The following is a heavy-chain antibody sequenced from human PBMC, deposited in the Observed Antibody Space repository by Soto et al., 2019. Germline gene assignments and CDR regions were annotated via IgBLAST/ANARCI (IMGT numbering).Heavy chain of an antibody. CDR3: ARVGRLITAAGLLDA. D-gene: IGHD6-13*01. Sequence: SETLSLTCTISNGSLGSYYWTWIRQPPGKGLEWIGHIYYSGSTNYNPSLKSRLTLSLDTSKNQFSLKLTSVTAADTAVYYCARVGRLITAAGLLDAWGQGTLVTVSS. V-gene: IGHV4-59*01. J-gene: IGHJ5*02. CDR1: NGSLGSYY. CDR2: IYYSGST.